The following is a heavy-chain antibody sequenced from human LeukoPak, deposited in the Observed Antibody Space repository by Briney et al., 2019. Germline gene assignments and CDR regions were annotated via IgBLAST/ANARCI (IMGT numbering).Heavy chain of an antibody. CDR2: ISSSSSYI. V-gene: IGHV3-21*01. CDR1: GFTFSMSW. J-gene: IGHJ5*02. Sequence: PGGSLRLSCAASGFTFSMSWMTWVRQAPGKGLEWVSSISSSSSYIYYADSVKGRFTISRDNAKNSLYLQMNSLRAEDTAVYYCARESVGPYNWFDPWGQGTLVTVSS. CDR3: ARESVGPYNWFDP. D-gene: IGHD1-26*01.